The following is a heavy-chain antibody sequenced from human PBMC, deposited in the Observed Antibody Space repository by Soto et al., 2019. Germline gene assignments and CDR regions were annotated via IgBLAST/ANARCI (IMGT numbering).Heavy chain of an antibody. V-gene: IGHV1-18*01. J-gene: IGHJ6*03. Sequence: ASVKVSCKAFGYTFTSYGISGVRQAPGQGQERVGWISAVNGNTNYARKLQGRVTMTTDTSTSTAYMELRSLRSDDTAVYYCARVGDTIFGVVIVPRYYYYMDVWGKGTTVTVSS. CDR2: ISAVNGNT. CDR1: GYTFTSYG. CDR3: ARVGDTIFGVVIVPRYYYYMDV. D-gene: IGHD3-3*01.